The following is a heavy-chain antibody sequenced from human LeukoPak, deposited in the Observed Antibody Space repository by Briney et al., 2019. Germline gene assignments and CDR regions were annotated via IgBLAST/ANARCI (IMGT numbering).Heavy chain of an antibody. CDR2: IYHSGST. Sequence: SQTLSLTCAVSGGSISSGGYSWSWIRQPPGKGLEWIGYIYHSGSTYYNPSLESRVTISVDRSKNQFSLKLSSVTAADTAVYYCARAQEAAAGGFDYRGQGTLVTVSS. CDR1: GGSISSGGYS. CDR3: ARAQEAAAGGFDY. D-gene: IGHD6-13*01. V-gene: IGHV4-30-2*01. J-gene: IGHJ4*02.